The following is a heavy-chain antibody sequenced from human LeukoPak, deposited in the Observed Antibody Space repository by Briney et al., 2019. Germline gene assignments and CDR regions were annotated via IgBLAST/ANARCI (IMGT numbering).Heavy chain of an antibody. CDR1: GYTFTVYY. V-gene: IGHV1-2*02. CDR2: INPNSGGT. J-gene: IGHJ4*02. D-gene: IGHD5-24*01. Sequence: ASVTVSFKASGYTFTVYYMHWVRQAPGQGREWMGWINPNSGGTNYAQKFQGRVTMTRDTSISTAYMELSRLRSDDTAVYYCARVVEMATIGRGIFDYWGQGTLVTVSS. CDR3: ARVVEMATIGRGIFDY.